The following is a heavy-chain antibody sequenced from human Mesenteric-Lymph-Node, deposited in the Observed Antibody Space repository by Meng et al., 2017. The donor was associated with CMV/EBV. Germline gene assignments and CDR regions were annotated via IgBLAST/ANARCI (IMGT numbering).Heavy chain of an antibody. D-gene: IGHD2-21*01. V-gene: IGHV3-23*01. CDR3: ARGLWVQPGDY. CDR1: RFTFSTCL. Sequence: GGSLRLSCAASRFTFSTCLMNWVRQAPGKGLEWVSAISGSGGSTYYADSVKGRFTISRDNSKNTLYLQMNSLRAEDTAVYYCARGLWVQPGDYWGQGTLVTVSS. J-gene: IGHJ4*02. CDR2: ISGSGGST.